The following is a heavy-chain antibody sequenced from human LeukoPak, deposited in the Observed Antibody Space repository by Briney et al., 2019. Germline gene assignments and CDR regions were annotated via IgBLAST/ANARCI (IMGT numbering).Heavy chain of an antibody. V-gene: IGHV3-23*01. CDR3: AKSLAARWVIDY. CDR2: ITDSGGST. D-gene: IGHD6-25*01. Sequence: GGSRGLSFAAPGFTFSNYAMNWFRKAPGKGLDWVSGITDSGGSTYYADSVKGRFTISRDNSENTLYLQMNTLRAEDTAIYFCAKSLAARWVIDYWGQGTLVTVSS. J-gene: IGHJ4*02. CDR1: GFTFSNYA.